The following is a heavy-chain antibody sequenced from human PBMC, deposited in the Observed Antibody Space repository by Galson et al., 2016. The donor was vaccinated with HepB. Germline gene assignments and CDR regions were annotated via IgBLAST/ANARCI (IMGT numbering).Heavy chain of an antibody. Sequence: SLRLSCAASGFTFNDYYMSWIRPAPGKGLEWISFISSSYNTIKYAKSVKGRFTITRDNAKNSLYLQMNSLRAEDTAVDYCAKPYYYDSNGYYRGAFDIWGQGTMVTVSS. CDR2: ISSSYNTI. CDR3: AKPYYYDSNGYYRGAFDI. CDR1: GFTFNDYY. D-gene: IGHD3-22*01. J-gene: IGHJ3*02. V-gene: IGHV3-11*01.